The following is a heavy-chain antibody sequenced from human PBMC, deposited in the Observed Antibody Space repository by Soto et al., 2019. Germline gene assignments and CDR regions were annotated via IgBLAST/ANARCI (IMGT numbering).Heavy chain of an antibody. Sequence: ASVKVSCKASGYTFTSYAMHWVRQAPGQRLEWMGWINAGNGNTKYSQKFQGRVTITRDTSASTAYMELSSLRSEDTAVYYCARERYSNYDYYYYGMDVWGQRTTVTVSS. V-gene: IGHV1-3*01. CDR2: INAGNGNT. D-gene: IGHD4-4*01. CDR3: ARERYSNYDYYYYGMDV. J-gene: IGHJ6*02. CDR1: GYTFTSYA.